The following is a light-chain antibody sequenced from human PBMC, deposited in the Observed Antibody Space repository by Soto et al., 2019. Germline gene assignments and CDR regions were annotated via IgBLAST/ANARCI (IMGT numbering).Light chain of an antibody. CDR1: SSDVGAYKY. CDR3: TSYVGSNIWV. CDR2: EVS. V-gene: IGLV2-8*01. Sequence: QSALTQPPSASGSPGQSVTISCTGNSSDVGAYKYVSWYQQYPGKVPKLMIYEVSKRPSGVPDRFSGSKSGNTASLTVSGLQAEDEADYYCTSYVGSNIWVFGGGTKLTVL. J-gene: IGLJ3*02.